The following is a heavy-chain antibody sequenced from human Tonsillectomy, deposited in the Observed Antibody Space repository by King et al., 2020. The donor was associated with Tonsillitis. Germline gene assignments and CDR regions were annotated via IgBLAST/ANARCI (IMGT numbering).Heavy chain of an antibody. Sequence: VQLVESGPEVKKPGSSVKVSCKSSGGNFRKNAITWVRQAPGQGLEWMGRIVPFIGSTNYISKFQDRIKFIADKSTGTAYMQLSSLTSQDTAIYYCAIGEGGGGWNLKPDYWGQGTLVIVSS. CDR1: GGNFRKNA. CDR3: AIGEGGGGWNLKPDY. CDR2: IVPFIGST. D-gene: IGHD1-1*01. V-gene: IGHV1-69*06. J-gene: IGHJ4*02.